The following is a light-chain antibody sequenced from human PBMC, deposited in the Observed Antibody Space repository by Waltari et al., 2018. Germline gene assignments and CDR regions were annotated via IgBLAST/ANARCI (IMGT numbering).Light chain of an antibody. CDR2: VNS. J-gene: IGLJ3*02. CDR3: QSYDSSLSGYWV. CDR1: SSNIGAGYD. V-gene: IGLV1-40*01. Sequence: QSVLTQPPSVSGAPGQRVTISCTGSSSNIGAGYDVHWYQQLPGTAPKLLIYVNSNRPSWVPYRLSGSKSGTSASLAITGLQAEDEADYYCQSYDSSLSGYWVFGGGTKLTVL.